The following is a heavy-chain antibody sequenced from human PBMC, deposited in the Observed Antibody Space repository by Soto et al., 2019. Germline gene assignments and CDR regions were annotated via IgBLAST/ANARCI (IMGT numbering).Heavy chain of an antibody. D-gene: IGHD3-10*02. V-gene: IGHV1-69*01. Sequence: QVQLVQSGAEVKKPGSSVKVSCKASGGTFSSYAISWVRQAPGQGLEWMGVIIPIFGTANYAQKFQGRVTITADESTSTAYMALSSLRSEDTAVYYCARDVANYVFDYWGQGTLVTVSS. J-gene: IGHJ4*02. CDR2: IIPIFGTA. CDR1: GGTFSSYA. CDR3: ARDVANYVFDY.